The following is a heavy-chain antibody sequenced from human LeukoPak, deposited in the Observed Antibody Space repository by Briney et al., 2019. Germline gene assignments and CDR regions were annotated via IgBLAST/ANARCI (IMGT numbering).Heavy chain of an antibody. J-gene: IGHJ4*02. D-gene: IGHD6-19*01. Sequence: SETLSLTCTVSGGSISSYYWSWIRQPPGKGLEWIGYIYYSGSTNYNPSLKSRVTISVDTSKNQFSLRLSSVTAADTAVYYCARWHSSGWFRFDSWGQGTLVTVSS. CDR1: GGSISSYY. CDR3: ARWHSSGWFRFDS. V-gene: IGHV4-59*08. CDR2: IYYSGST.